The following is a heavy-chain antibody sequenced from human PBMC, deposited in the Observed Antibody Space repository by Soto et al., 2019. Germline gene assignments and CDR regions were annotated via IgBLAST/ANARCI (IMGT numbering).Heavy chain of an antibody. Sequence: PSETLSLTCAVYGGSFSGYYWSWIRQPPGKGLEWIGEINQSGSTNYNPSLKSRVTISVDTSKNQFSLKLSSVTAADTAVYYCARGEKGYSSSSYNWFDPWGQGTLVTVSS. D-gene: IGHD6-13*01. CDR3: ARGEKGYSSSSYNWFDP. J-gene: IGHJ5*02. V-gene: IGHV4-34*01. CDR1: GGSFSGYY. CDR2: INQSGST.